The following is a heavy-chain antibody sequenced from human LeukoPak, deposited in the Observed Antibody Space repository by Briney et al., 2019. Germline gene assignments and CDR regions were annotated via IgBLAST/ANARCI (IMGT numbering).Heavy chain of an antibody. J-gene: IGHJ6*02. CDR2: INHSGST. D-gene: IGHD2/OR15-2a*01. CDR3: ARGILSLRYYYGMDV. CDR1: GGSFSGYY. Sequence: SETLSLTCAVYGGSFSGYYWSWIRQPPGKGLEWIGEINHSGSTNYNPSLKSRVTISVDTSKNQFSLKLSSMTAADTAVYYCARGILSLRYYYGMDVWGQGTTVTVSS. V-gene: IGHV4-34*01.